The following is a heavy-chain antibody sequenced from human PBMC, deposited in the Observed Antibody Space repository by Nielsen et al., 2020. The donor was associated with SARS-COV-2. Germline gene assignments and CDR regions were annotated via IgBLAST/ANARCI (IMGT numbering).Heavy chain of an antibody. D-gene: IGHD3-3*01. V-gene: IGHV1-2*02. CDR3: ARGITIFGVADY. Sequence: ASVKVSCKASGYTFTGYYMHWVRQAPGQGLEWMGWINPNSGGTNYAQKFQGRVTMTRNTSISTAYMELSSLRSEDTAVYYCARGITIFGVADYWGQGTLVTVSS. J-gene: IGHJ4*02. CDR2: INPNSGGT. CDR1: GYTFTGYY.